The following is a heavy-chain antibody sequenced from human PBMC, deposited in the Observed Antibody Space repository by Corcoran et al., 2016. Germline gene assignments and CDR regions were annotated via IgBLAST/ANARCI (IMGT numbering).Heavy chain of an antibody. Sequence: QVQLVQSGAEVKKPGASVKVSCKASGYTFTSYGISWVRQAPGQGLEWMGWISAYNGNTNYAQKLQGRVTMTTDTSTSTAYMELRSLRSDDTAVYYCARLYTSSGYYIYYYYYGMDVWGQGTTVTVSS. V-gene: IGHV1-18*01. CDR2: ISAYNGNT. CDR1: GYTFTSYG. D-gene: IGHD3-22*01. J-gene: IGHJ6*02. CDR3: ARLYTSSGYYIYYYYYGMDV.